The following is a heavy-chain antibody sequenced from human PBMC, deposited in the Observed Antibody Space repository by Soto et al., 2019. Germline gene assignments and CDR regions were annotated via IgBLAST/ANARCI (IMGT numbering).Heavy chain of an antibody. V-gene: IGHV1-69*13. CDR2: IPPILATT. CDR3: ARTTGPYRSSGSCQMEMGY. Sequence: SVKVSCKASGATLRSYTISWVPQTPGQWLAWMGMIPPILATTNYPQKFQGRVTITADESTSTAYMELSSLTSEDTAMYYCARTTGPYRSSGSCQMEMGYWGQGTRVRVSS. D-gene: IGHD2-15*01. J-gene: IGHJ4*02. CDR1: GATLRSYT.